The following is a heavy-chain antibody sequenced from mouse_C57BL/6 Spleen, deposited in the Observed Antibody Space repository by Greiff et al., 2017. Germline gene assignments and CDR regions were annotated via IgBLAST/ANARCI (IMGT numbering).Heavy chain of an antibody. CDR3: ASGYYGSSYGWYFDV. CDR2: ISDGGGYT. J-gene: IGHJ1*03. Sequence: EVKVVESGGGLVKPGGSLKLSCAASGFTFSSYAMSWVRQTPGKRLEWVATISDGGGYTYYPDNVKGRFTISRDNAKNNLYLQMSHLKSDDTAMYYCASGYYGSSYGWYFDVWGTGTTVTVSS. V-gene: IGHV5-4*03. D-gene: IGHD1-1*01. CDR1: GFTFSSYA.